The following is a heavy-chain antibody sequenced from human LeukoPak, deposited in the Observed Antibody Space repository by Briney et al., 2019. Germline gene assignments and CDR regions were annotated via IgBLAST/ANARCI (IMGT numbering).Heavy chain of an antibody. J-gene: IGHJ4*02. V-gene: IGHV4-30-4*01. D-gene: IGHD6-6*01. Sequence: SQTLSLTCTVSGGSISSGDYYWSWIRQPPGKGLEWIGYIYYSGSTNYNPSLKSRVTISVDTSKNQFSLKLSSVTAADTAVYYCARELYSSSAGYYFDYWGQGTLVTVSS. CDR2: IYYSGST. CDR3: ARELYSSSAGYYFDY. CDR1: GGSISSGDYY.